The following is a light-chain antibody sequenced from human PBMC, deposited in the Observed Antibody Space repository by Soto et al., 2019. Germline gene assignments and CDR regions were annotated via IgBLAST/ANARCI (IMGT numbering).Light chain of an antibody. J-gene: IGLJ2*01. CDR3: SSYASSNNVI. CDR1: STDVGGYNY. CDR2: EVN. Sequence: QSALTQPPSASGSPGQSVTISCTGVSTDVGGYNYVSWYQQHPDKAPKLMIYEVNKRPSGVPDRFSGSKSGNTASLTVSGLQAEDEADYYCSSYASSNNVIFGGGTKLTVL. V-gene: IGLV2-8*01.